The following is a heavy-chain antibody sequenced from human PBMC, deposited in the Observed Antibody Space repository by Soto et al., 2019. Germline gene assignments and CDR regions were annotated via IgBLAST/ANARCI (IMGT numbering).Heavy chain of an antibody. J-gene: IGHJ5*02. D-gene: IGHD4-17*01. CDR3: ARGQRALITYGPFDP. CDR1: GFSITSFA. Sequence: PGGSLRLSCVASGFSITSFAMSWVRQAPGKGLEWVSTFSGTGGYTYYADSVKGRFTISRDDSKNTLFLHMNSLRAADTAVYYCARGQRALITYGPFDPWGQGTLVTVSS. CDR2: FSGTGGYT. V-gene: IGHV3-23*01.